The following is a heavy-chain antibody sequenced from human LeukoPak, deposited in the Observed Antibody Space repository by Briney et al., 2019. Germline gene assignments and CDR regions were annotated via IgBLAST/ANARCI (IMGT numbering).Heavy chain of an antibody. CDR1: GFTFSSYA. Sequence: PGGSLRLSCVASGFTFSSYAMSWVRQAPGKGLEWVSAISGSGVTTHYAGSVKGRFSISRDNSKNTLYLQMNSLRAEDTALYYCAKKVVGGATSPYSDFQDWGQGTLVTVSS. CDR3: AKKVVGGATSPYSDFQD. V-gene: IGHV3-23*01. CDR2: ISGSGVTT. D-gene: IGHD1-26*01. J-gene: IGHJ1*01.